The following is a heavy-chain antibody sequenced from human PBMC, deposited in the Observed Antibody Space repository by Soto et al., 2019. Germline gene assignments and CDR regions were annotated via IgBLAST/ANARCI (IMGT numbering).Heavy chain of an antibody. D-gene: IGHD3-22*01. V-gene: IGHV3-48*02. CDR2: ISSSSSTI. J-gene: IGHJ4*02. CDR1: GFTFTNHN. CDR3: ARDSPTSSGLYFYFHY. Sequence: GGSLRLSCAASGFTFTNHNMNWVRQAPGKGLEWVSYISSSSSTIYYADSVKGRFTISRDNAKNSLYLQMNSLRDEDSAVYYCARDSPTSSGLYFYFHYWGQGTLVTVSS.